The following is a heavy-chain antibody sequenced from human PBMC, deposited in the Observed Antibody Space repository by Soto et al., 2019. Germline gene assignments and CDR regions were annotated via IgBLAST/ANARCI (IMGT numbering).Heavy chain of an antibody. Sequence: ELQLVETGGGLIQTGGSLRLSCAASGFSISSNYIAWVRQPPGKGLEWVSTTFSGGNTEYAASVKGRCSISRDNYKNTLYLQMDTLRVEDTAVYYCARKPPRAIQGWAFGMDVWGQGTTVSVSS. J-gene: IGHJ6*02. CDR1: GFSISSNY. CDR3: ARKPPRAIQGWAFGMDV. CDR2: TFSGGNT. V-gene: IGHV3-53*02. D-gene: IGHD2-21*01.